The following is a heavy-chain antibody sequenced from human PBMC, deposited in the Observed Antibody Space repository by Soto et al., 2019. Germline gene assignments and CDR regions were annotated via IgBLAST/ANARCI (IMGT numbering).Heavy chain of an antibody. CDR2: FPDGGSDP. CDR3: SFGGGLLSSGWYKYYFDY. J-gene: IGHJ4*02. V-gene: IGHV3-23*01. CDR1: GVALNSLG. Sequence: GGSLRLSCEASGVALNSLGMTWVRQSPGKGLEWVSSFPDGGSDPSYADSVKGRFTISRDNSRKTLYLQMNSLRADDTAIYYCSFGGGLLSSGWYKYYFDYWGQGALVTVSS. D-gene: IGHD6-19*01.